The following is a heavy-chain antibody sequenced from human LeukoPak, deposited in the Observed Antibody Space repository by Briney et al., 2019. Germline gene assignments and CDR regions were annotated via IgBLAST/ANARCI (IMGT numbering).Heavy chain of an antibody. CDR3: ARRATWFGELWEAFDI. Sequence: GESLKISCKGSGYSFTSYWIGWVRQMPGKGLEWMGIIYPGDSDTRYSPSFQGQVTISADKSISTAYLQWSSLKASDTAMYYCARRATWFGELWEAFDIWGQGTMATVSS. CDR2: IYPGDSDT. D-gene: IGHD3-10*01. CDR1: GYSFTSYW. J-gene: IGHJ3*02. V-gene: IGHV5-51*01.